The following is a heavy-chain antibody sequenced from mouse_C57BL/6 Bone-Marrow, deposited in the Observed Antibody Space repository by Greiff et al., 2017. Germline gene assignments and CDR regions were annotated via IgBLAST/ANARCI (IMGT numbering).Heavy chain of an antibody. CDR2: ITPSSGST. Sequence: VQLQQSGAELAKPGASVKLSCKASGYTFTSYWMHWVKQRPGQGLEWIGYITPSSGSTKYNQKFKDKATLTADKSSSTAYMQLSSLTYEDSAVYYCARSSLYDGYYVGFAYWGQGTLVTVSA. V-gene: IGHV1-7*01. CDR3: ARSSLYDGYYVGFAY. J-gene: IGHJ3*01. D-gene: IGHD2-3*01. CDR1: GYTFTSYW.